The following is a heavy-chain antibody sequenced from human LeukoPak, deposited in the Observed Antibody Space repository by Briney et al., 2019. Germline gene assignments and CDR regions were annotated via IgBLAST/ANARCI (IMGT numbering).Heavy chain of an antibody. CDR1: GFTFSSYW. CDR3: ARETMTTVTLGDAFDI. J-gene: IGHJ3*02. CDR2: IKQDGSEK. V-gene: IGHV3-7*01. Sequence: GGSLRLSCAASGFTFSSYWMSWVRQAPGKGLEWVANIKQDGSEKYYVDSVKGRFTISRDNSKNTLYLQMNSLRAEDTAVYYCARETMTTVTLGDAFDIWGQGTMVTVSS. D-gene: IGHD4-11*01.